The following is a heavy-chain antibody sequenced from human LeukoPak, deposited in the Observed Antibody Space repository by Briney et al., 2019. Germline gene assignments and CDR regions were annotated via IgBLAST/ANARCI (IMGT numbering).Heavy chain of an antibody. CDR3: AGGLKPTGDY. J-gene: IGHJ4*02. Sequence: PSETLSLTCAVYGGSFSGYYWSWIRQPPGKGLEWIGEINHSGSTNYNPSLKSRVTISVDTSKNQFSLKLSSVTAADTAVYYCAGGLKPTGDYWGQGTLVTVSS. V-gene: IGHV4-34*01. CDR2: INHSGST. CDR1: GGSFSGYY.